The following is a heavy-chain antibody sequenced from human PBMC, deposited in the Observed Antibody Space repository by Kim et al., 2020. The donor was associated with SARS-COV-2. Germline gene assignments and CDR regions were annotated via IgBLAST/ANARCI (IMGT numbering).Heavy chain of an antibody. Sequence: SETLSLTCAVYGGSFSGYYWSWIRQPPGKGLEWIGEINHSGSTNYNPSLKSRVTISVDTSKNQFSLKLSSVTAADTAVYYCARGLPTSYFDYWGQGTLVTVSP. J-gene: IGHJ4*02. CDR3: ARGLPTSYFDY. CDR2: INHSGST. D-gene: IGHD3-16*01. CDR1: GGSFSGYY. V-gene: IGHV4-34*01.